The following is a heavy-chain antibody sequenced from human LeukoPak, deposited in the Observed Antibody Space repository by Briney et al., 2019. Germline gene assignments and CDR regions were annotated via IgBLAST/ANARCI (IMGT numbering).Heavy chain of an antibody. V-gene: IGHV1-18*01. CDR3: GWYDSSGYYPAPVAY. Sequence: ASVKVSCKASGGTFSSYAISWVRQAPGQGLEWMGWISAYNGNTNYAQKLQGRVTMTTDTSTSTAYMELRSLRSDDTAVYYCGWYDSSGYYPAPVAYWGQGTLVTVSS. CDR2: ISAYNGNT. J-gene: IGHJ4*02. CDR1: GGTFSSYA. D-gene: IGHD3-22*01.